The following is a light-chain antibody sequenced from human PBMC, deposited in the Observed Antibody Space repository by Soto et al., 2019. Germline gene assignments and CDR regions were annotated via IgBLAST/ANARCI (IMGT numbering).Light chain of an antibody. V-gene: IGLV2-11*01. CDR3: CSYAGSYTVL. CDR2: DVN. Sequence: QSALTQPRSVSGSPGQSVTISCTGASSDVGGYDYVSWYQHHPGKAPKLIVFDVNKRPSGVPDRFSGSKSGNTASLTISGLQAEDEADFACCSYAGSYTVLFGGGTKLTVL. J-gene: IGLJ2*01. CDR1: SSDVGGYDY.